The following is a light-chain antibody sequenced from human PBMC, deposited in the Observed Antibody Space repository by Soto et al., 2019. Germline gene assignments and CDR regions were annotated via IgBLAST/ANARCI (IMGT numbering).Light chain of an antibody. CDR3: SSHAGTINFPYI. CDR2: EVS. Sequence: QSALAQPASVSGSPGQSITISCTGTSSDVGGYNYVSWYQQHPGKAPKLMIYEVSNRPSGVSNRFSGSKSGNTASLTISGLQAEDEADYYCSSHAGTINFPYIFGTGTKV. V-gene: IGLV2-14*01. CDR1: SSDVGGYNY. J-gene: IGLJ1*01.